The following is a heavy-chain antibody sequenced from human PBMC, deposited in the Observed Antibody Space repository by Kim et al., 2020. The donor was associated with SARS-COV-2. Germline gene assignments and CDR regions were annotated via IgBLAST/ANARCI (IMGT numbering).Heavy chain of an antibody. J-gene: IGHJ3*02. CDR3: ATLGRDAFDI. D-gene: IGHD3-10*01. Sequence: IYAQKFQGRVTMTEDTSTATAYMELSSLRSEDTAVYYCATLGRDAFDIWGQGTMVTVSS. V-gene: IGHV1-24*01.